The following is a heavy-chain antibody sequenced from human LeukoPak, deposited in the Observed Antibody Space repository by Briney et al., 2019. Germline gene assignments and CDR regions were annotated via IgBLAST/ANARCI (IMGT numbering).Heavy chain of an antibody. J-gene: IGHJ4*02. CDR3: AXRXRNXXCSGGSXYXDY. D-gene: IGHD2-15*01. CDR2: ISSSGSTI. V-gene: IGHV3-11*01. Sequence: GGSLRLSCAASGFTFSDYYMSWIRQAPGKGLEWVSYISSSGSTIYYADSVKGRFTISRDNAKNSLYLQMNSLRAEDTAVYYCAXRXRNXXCSGGSXYXDYWGXXXXVTV. CDR1: GFTFSDYY.